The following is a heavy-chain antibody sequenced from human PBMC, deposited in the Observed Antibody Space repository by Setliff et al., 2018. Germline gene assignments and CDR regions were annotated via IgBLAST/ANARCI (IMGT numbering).Heavy chain of an antibody. J-gene: IGHJ4*02. CDR1: GYTFTTYW. Sequence: GESLKISCKASGYTFTTYWLGWVRQTPGKGLEWMGSIYPGDSDTRYRPSFQGQVTTSADKSISTAYLQWSSLKASDTAMYYCARSPLRLFDFWGQGSLVTVSS. D-gene: IGHD4-17*01. CDR3: ARSPLRLFDF. CDR2: IYPGDSDT. V-gene: IGHV5-51*01.